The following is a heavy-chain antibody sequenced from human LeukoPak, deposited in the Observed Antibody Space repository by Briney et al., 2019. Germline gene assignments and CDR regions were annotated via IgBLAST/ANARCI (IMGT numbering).Heavy chain of an antibody. D-gene: IGHD3-10*01. CDR1: GGSFSGYY. CDR3: ARRGGLWFGELSFDY. J-gene: IGHJ4*02. V-gene: IGHV4-34*01. CDR2: INHSGST. Sequence: PSETLSLTCAVYGGSFSGYYWSWIRQPPGKGLEWIGEINHSGSTNYNPSLKSRVTISVDTSKNQFSLKLSSVTAADTAVYYRARRGGLWFGELSFDYWGQGTLVTVSS.